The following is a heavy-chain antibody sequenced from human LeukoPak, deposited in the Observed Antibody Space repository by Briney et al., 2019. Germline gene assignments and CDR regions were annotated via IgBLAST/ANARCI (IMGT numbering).Heavy chain of an antibody. D-gene: IGHD6-6*01. CDR1: GVSISSYY. CDR3: ARDGSSGFFDY. CDR2: IYYSGST. V-gene: IGHV4-59*01. Sequence: SETLSLTCIVSGVSISSYYWSWLRQPPGKGLEWIGYIYYSGSTNYNPSLKSRVTISVDTSKNQFSLNLSSVTAADTAVYYCARDGSSGFFDYWGQGTLVTVSS. J-gene: IGHJ4*02.